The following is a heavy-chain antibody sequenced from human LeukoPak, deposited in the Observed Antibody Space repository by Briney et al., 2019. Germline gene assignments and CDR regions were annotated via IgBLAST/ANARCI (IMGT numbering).Heavy chain of an antibody. J-gene: IGHJ4*02. V-gene: IGHV3-7*01. Sequence: GGSLRLSCAASGFTFSSYWMSWVRQAPGKGLEWVANIKQDGSEKYYVDSVKGRFTISRDNANNSLYLQMNSLRAEDTAVYYCARERGDYDFWSGYSDYWGQGTLVTVSS. CDR1: GFTFSSYW. D-gene: IGHD3-3*01. CDR2: IKQDGSEK. CDR3: ARERGDYDFWSGYSDY.